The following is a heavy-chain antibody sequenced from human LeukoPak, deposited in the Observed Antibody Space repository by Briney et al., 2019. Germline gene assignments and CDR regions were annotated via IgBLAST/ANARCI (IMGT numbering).Heavy chain of an antibody. D-gene: IGHD2-2*01. CDR3: ARHASIVVVPEHWFDP. CDR2: IYPGDSDT. CDR1: GYSFTSYW. J-gene: IGHJ5*02. Sequence: GESLKISCKGSGYSFTSYWIGWVRQMPGKGLEWMGIIYPGDSDTRYSPSFQGQVTISANKSISTAYLQWSSLKASDTAMYYCARHASIVVVPEHWFDPWGQGTLVTVSS. V-gene: IGHV5-51*01.